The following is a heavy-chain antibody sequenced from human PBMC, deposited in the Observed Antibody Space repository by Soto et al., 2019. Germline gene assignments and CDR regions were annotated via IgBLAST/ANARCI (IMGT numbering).Heavy chain of an antibody. J-gene: IGHJ4*02. D-gene: IGHD2-2*01. CDR1: GGSISSYY. Sequence: SETLSLTCTVSGGSISSYYWSWIRQPPGKGLEWIGYIYYSGSTNYNPSLKSRVTISVDTSKNQFSLKLSSVTAADTAVYYCAGAALRGDVSVPFDYWGQGTLVTVSS. CDR3: AGAALRGDVSVPFDY. V-gene: IGHV4-59*01. CDR2: IYYSGST.